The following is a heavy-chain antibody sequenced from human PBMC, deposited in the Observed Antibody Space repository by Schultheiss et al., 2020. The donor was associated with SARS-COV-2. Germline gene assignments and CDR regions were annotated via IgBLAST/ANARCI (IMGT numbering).Heavy chain of an antibody. V-gene: IGHV4-34*09. D-gene: IGHD4-11*01. CDR2: IIHSGST. Sequence: SQTLSLTCAVYGGSFSGYYWSWIRQPQGKGPEWIGEIIHSGSTNYNPSLKSRVTISVDTSENQFSLKVRSVTAADTAVYYCAGGIGPSGDYSARWFDPWGQGTLVTVSS. CDR3: AGGIGPSGDYSARWFDP. J-gene: IGHJ5*02. CDR1: GGSFSGYY.